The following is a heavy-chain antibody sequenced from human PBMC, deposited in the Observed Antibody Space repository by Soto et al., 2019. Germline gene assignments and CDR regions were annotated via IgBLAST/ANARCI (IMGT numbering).Heavy chain of an antibody. CDR3: ARGSYYYGSGSYPAP. J-gene: IGHJ5*02. CDR1: GFTFSSYG. V-gene: IGHV3-33*01. CDR2: IWYDGSNK. Sequence: PGGSLRLSCAASGFTFSSYGMRWVRQAPGKGLEWVAVIWYDGSNKYYADSVKGRFTISRDNSKNTLYLQMNSLRAEDTAVYYCARGSYYYGSGSYPAPWGQGTLVTVSS. D-gene: IGHD3-10*01.